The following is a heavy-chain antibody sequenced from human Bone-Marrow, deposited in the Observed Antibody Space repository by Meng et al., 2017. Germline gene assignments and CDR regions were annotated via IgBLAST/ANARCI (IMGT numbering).Heavy chain of an antibody. CDR1: GFTFSSYA. D-gene: IGHD6-19*01. Sequence: GGSLRLSCAASGFTFSSYAMHWVRQAPGKGLEWVAVISYDGSNKYYADSVKGRFTISRDNSKNTLYLQMNSLRAEDTAVYYCARDTKHSTGIAVAGTIPYYFDYGGQGTLVTVSS. J-gene: IGHJ4*02. CDR3: ARDTKHSTGIAVAGTIPYYFDY. CDR2: ISYDGSNK. V-gene: IGHV3-30*01.